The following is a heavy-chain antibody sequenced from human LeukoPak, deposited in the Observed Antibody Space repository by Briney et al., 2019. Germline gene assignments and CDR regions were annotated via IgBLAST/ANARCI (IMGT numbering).Heavy chain of an antibody. Sequence: GGSLRLSCVASGLPIADFAMHWVRQAPGKGLEWVSCISSRSNYIYYADSVKGRFTISRDNAKNSLYLQMNSLRAEDTAVYYCVRDRGRYDSSGYYYEGYFDYWGQGTLVTVSS. CDR3: VRDRGRYDSSGYYYEGYFDY. J-gene: IGHJ4*02. V-gene: IGHV3-21*01. CDR1: GLPIADFA. CDR2: ISSRSNYI. D-gene: IGHD3-22*01.